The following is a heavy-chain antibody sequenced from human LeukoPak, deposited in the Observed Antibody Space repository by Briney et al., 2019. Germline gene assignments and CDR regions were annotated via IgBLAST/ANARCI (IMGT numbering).Heavy chain of an antibody. CDR1: GVSISSSSYY. D-gene: IGHD6-6*01. V-gene: IGHV4-39*01. CDR3: ARYGSSSGWFDP. CDR2: IYYSGST. Sequence: SETLSLTCTVSGVSISSSSYYWGWIRQPPGKGLEWIGIIYYSGSTNYSPSLKSRVTISVDTSKSQFSLKLNSVTAADTAVYYCARYGSSSGWFDPWGQGTLVTVSS. J-gene: IGHJ5*02.